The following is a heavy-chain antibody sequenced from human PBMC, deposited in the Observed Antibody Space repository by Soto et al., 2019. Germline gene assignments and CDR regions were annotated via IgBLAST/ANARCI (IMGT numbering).Heavy chain of an antibody. V-gene: IGHV1-18*01. J-gene: IGHJ6*02. CDR2: ISAYNGNT. CDR1: GYTFTSYG. D-gene: IGHD6-6*01. Sequence: ASVKVSCKASGYTFTSYGISWVRQAPGQGLEWMGWISAYNGNTNYAQKLQGRVTMTTDTSTSTAYMELRSLRSDDTAVYSCVRAYLNSSSWPHLPYYYGMDVWGQGTTVTVSS. CDR3: VRAYLNSSSWPHLPYYYGMDV.